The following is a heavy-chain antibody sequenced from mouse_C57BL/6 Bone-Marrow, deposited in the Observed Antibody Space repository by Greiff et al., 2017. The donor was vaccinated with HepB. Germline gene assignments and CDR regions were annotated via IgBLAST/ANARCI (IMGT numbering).Heavy chain of an antibody. D-gene: IGHD4-1*01. J-gene: IGHJ3*01. CDR2: IDPENGDT. Sequence: VQLQQSGAELVRPGASVKLSCTASGFNIKDDYMHWVKQRPEQGLEWIGWIDPENGDTEYASKFQGKATITADTSSNTAYLQLSSLTSEDTAVYYCVLGRGVAYGGQGTLVTVSA. V-gene: IGHV14-4*01. CDR3: VLGRGVAY. CDR1: GFNIKDDY.